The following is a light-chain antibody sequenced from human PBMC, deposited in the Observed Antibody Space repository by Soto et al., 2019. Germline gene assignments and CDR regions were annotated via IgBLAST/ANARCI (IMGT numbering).Light chain of an antibody. CDR3: QQYNNYYT. CDR1: QSINSW. J-gene: IGKJ5*01. CDR2: DAS. Sequence: DVQMTPSPSTLSASLGDRVTITCRASQSINSWLAWYQQKPGKAPKLLIYDASNLESGVPSRFSGSGSGTEFTLTISSLQPDDFATYYCQQYNNYYTFGQGTRLEIK. V-gene: IGKV1-5*01.